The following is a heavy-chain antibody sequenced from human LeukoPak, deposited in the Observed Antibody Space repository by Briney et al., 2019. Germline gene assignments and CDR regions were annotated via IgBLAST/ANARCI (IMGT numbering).Heavy chain of an antibody. CDR1: GFTFSSYS. V-gene: IGHV3-21*01. CDR3: ARDWVA. Sequence: PGGSLRLSCAASGFTFSSYSMNWVRQAPGKGLEWVSSISRSGNYLYYADSVKGRFTISRDNAKNSLYLQMNSLRAEDTAVYYCARDWVAWGQGTLVTVSS. D-gene: IGHD7-27*01. CDR2: ISRSGNYL. J-gene: IGHJ5*02.